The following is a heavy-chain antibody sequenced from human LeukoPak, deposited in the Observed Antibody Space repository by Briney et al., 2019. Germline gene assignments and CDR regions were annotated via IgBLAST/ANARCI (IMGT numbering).Heavy chain of an antibody. CDR2: ISDSGTI. V-gene: IGHV4-59*07. CDR1: GSSFSTYY. CDR3: ARVETTLRYFDY. Sequence: SDTLSLTCTVSGSSFSTYYWNWVRQPPGKGLEWIAYISDSGTIDYNPSFKSRVTISLDTSKNQFSLKVTSLTAADTAVYYCARVETTLRYFDYWGQGSLVTVSS. J-gene: IGHJ4*02. D-gene: IGHD1-7*01.